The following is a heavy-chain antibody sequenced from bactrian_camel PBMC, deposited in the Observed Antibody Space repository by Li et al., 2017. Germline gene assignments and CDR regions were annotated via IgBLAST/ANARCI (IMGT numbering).Heavy chain of an antibody. J-gene: IGHJ4*01. CDR1: GYTYINYC. D-gene: IGHD5*01. V-gene: IGHV3S57*01. CDR3: AAAESHWVRPLDPRTYKY. Sequence: VQLVESGGASVQAGGSLRLSCAASGYTYINYCMAWFRQAPGTEREGVAVIDNALITRYADSVMGRFTISKDNAKNTLTLQMNNLKPEDTAMYYCAAAESHWVRPLDPRTYKYWGQGTQVTVS. CDR2: IDNALIT.